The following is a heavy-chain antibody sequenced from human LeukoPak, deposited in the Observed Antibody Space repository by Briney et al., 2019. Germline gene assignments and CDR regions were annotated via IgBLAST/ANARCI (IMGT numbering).Heavy chain of an antibody. V-gene: IGHV1-18*01. CDR1: GYTFTSFS. D-gene: IGHD5-24*01. CDR2: ISAYNGDK. J-gene: IGHJ4*02. Sequence: GASVKVSCKTSGYTFTSFSITWVRQAPGQGLEWMGWISAYNGDKKYAQNLQGRVTMTTDTSTSTGYMKLRSLRSDDTAVYYCGGVDMATTKDYWGQGTLVTVSS. CDR3: GGVDMATTKDY.